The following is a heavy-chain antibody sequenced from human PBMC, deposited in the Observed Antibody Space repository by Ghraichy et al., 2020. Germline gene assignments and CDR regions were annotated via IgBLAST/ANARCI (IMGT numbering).Heavy chain of an antibody. CDR1: GFTFSSYS. CDR3: ARIEGRTVVTPLLSYYYYGMDV. CDR2: ISSSSSTI. D-gene: IGHD4-23*01. Sequence: GGSLRLSCAASGFTFSSYSMNWVRQAPGKGLEWVSYISSSSSTIYYADSVKGRFTISRDNAKNSLYLQMNSLRDEDTAVYYCARIEGRTVVTPLLSYYYYGMDVWGQGTTVTVSS. V-gene: IGHV3-48*02. J-gene: IGHJ6*02.